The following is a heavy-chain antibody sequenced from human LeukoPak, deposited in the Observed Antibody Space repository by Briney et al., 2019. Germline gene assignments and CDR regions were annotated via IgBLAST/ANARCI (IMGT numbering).Heavy chain of an antibody. CDR3: ARARYVNSFYAFDI. V-gene: IGHV4-59*01. J-gene: IGHJ3*02. Sequence: SETLSLTCTVSGGSISTYYWSWIRQPPGKGLEWIGYIYYSGNTNYNPSLKSRVTISIDTPKNQFSLKVSSVTAADTAVYYCARARYVNSFYAFDIWGQGTLVTVSS. CDR2: IYYSGNT. D-gene: IGHD3-9*01. CDR1: GGSISTYY.